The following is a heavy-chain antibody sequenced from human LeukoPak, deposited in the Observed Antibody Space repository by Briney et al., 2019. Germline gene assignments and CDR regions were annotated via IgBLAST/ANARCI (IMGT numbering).Heavy chain of an antibody. V-gene: IGHV4-59*08. Sequence: SETLSLTCTVSGASISTYYWSWIRQPPGKGLEYIGYIYYSGSTNYNPSLKSRVTISVDTSKNQLSLKLNSMTVADTAVYYCAGGSGNSGRFDFWGQGTLVTVSS. CDR3: AGGSGNSGRFDF. J-gene: IGHJ4*02. D-gene: IGHD4-23*01. CDR1: GASISTYY. CDR2: IYYSGST.